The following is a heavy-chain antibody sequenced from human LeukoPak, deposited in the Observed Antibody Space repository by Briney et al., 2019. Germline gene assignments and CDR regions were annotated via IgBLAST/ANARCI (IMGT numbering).Heavy chain of an antibody. CDR2: ISSDGGTT. CDR1: GFTFSSHA. Sequence: TGGSLRLSCAASGFTFSSHAMSWARQSPGKGLEWVSRISSDGGTTDYTESVKGWFTISRDTSKNTLYLQMNSLRAEDTAVYYCAKDRSGSGYFDYWGQGTLVTVSS. V-gene: IGHV3-23*01. J-gene: IGHJ4*02. D-gene: IGHD3-10*01. CDR3: AKDRSGSGYFDY.